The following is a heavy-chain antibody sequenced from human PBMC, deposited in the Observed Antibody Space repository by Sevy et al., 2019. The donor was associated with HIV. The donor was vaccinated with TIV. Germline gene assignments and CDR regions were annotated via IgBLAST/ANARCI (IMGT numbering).Heavy chain of an antibody. CDR1: GFTFSSYA. J-gene: IGHJ4*02. CDR2: ISGSGGST. CDR3: AKGDYYDSSGHFDY. Sequence: GGSLRLSCAASGFTFSSYAMSWVRQAPGQGLEWVSSISGSGGSTYYADSVKGRFTISRDNSKNTLYLQMNSLRAEDTAVYYCAKGDYYDSSGHFDYWGQGTLVTVSS. D-gene: IGHD3-22*01. V-gene: IGHV3-23*01.